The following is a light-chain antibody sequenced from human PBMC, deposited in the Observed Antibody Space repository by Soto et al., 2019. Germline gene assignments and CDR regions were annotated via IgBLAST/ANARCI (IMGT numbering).Light chain of an antibody. CDR2: GAS. CDR1: QSVSSSS. Sequence: GLTQSAGTLSLYPREIATLSCRASQSVSSSSLAWYQQQPGQAPRLLIYGASSRATGIPDRFSGSASGTDFTLTINRLEPEDVAVYYCQLYGISPHFAQGTRLEIK. J-gene: IGKJ5*01. V-gene: IGKV3-20*01. CDR3: QLYGISPH.